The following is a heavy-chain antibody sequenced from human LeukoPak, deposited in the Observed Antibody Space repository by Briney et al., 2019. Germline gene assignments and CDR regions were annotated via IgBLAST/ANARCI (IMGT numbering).Heavy chain of an antibody. CDR1: GFTCSNYA. CDR2: MSGSGGST. Sequence: GGSLRLSCAAAGFTCSNYAMSWGRQAPGKRLEWVSAMSGSGGSTDYAASVKGGFTISRDNSKNTLYLQMNSLRAEDTAVYYCAKDAKYSSSWLDYWGQGTLVTVSS. D-gene: IGHD6-13*01. CDR3: AKDAKYSSSWLDY. J-gene: IGHJ4*02. V-gene: IGHV3-23*01.